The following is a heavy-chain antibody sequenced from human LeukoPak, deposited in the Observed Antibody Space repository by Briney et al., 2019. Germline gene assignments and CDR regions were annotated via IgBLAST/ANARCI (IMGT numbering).Heavy chain of an antibody. V-gene: IGHV3-53*01. D-gene: IGHD2-15*01. CDR2: IYSGGST. CDR3: ARDCSGGSCGDAFDI. Sequence: GGSLTLACAAYGFTVSGNYMSWVRQAPGKGLEWVSVIYSGGSTYYADSVKGRFTISRDNSKNTLYLQMNSLRAEDTAVYYCARDCSGGSCGDAFDIWGQGTMVTVSS. CDR1: GFTVSGNY. J-gene: IGHJ3*02.